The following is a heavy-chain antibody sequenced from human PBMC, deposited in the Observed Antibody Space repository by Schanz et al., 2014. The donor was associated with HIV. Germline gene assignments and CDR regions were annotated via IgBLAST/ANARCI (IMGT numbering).Heavy chain of an antibody. J-gene: IGHJ6*02. CDR2: ISTGSSYI. V-gene: IGHV3-21*01. CDR1: GFTFSSHH. CDR3: ARSSDYYYGMDV. Sequence: EVQLVESGGGLVKPGGSLRLSCAASGFTFSSHHINWVRQAPGKGLAWVSSISTGSSYIYYADSVKGRFTISRDNAKNSLYLQMNSLRAEDTAVYYCARSSDYYYGMDVWGQGTTVTVSS.